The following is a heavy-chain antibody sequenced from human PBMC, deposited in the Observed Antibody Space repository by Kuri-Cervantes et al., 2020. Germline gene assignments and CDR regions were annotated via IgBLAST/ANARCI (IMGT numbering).Heavy chain of an antibody. CDR2: ISSDGSYI. Sequence: LSLTCAASGFAFSAYTINWVRQAPGKGLEWVSSISSDGSYIYYADSVKGRVTISRDNAKNSLYLQMNSLRAEDTAVYYCAKDRGVVVAASFDYWGQGTLVTVSS. D-gene: IGHD2-15*01. CDR1: GFAFSAYT. J-gene: IGHJ4*02. V-gene: IGHV3-21*01. CDR3: AKDRGVVVAASFDY.